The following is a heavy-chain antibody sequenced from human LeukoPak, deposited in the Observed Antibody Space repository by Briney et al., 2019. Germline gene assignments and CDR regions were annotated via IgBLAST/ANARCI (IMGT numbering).Heavy chain of an antibody. CDR1: GFIFSDYW. J-gene: IGHJ4*02. V-gene: IGHV3-74*01. CDR2: INTGGGFT. D-gene: IGHD4/OR15-4a*01. Sequence: PGGSLRLSCAASGFIFSDYWMHWVRQAPGKGLVWVSRINTGGGFTRYADSVQGRFIISRDTAKNTLFLQMNSLRAEDTAFYYCAREAKVRGALQYWGQGILVTVSS. CDR3: AREAKVRGALQY.